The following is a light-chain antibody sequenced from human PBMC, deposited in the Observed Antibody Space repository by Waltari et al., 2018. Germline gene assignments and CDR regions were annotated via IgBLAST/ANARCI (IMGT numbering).Light chain of an antibody. CDR2: YND. CDR1: SSNIGSNT. J-gene: IGLJ2*01. CDR3: AAWDDSLSGVL. V-gene: IGLV1-44*01. Sequence: QSVLTQPPSASGTPGQRVTISCSGSSSNIGSNTVNWYQQLPRTAPELLIYYNDKRPSGVPDRFSGSKSGPSASLAISGLQSEDEADYYCAAWDDSLSGVLFGGGTKLTVL.